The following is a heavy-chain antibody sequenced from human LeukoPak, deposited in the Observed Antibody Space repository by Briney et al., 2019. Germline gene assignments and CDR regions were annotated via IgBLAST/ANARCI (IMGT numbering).Heavy chain of an antibody. V-gene: IGHV1-2*02. Sequence: GASVKVSCKASGYTFTGYYMHWVRQAPGQGLEWMGWINPNSGGTNYAQKFQGRVTMTRDTSISTAYMELRSLRSDDTAVYYCARDHYDFWSGHLNDAFDIWGQGTMVTVSS. J-gene: IGHJ3*02. CDR1: GYTFTGYY. CDR2: INPNSGGT. D-gene: IGHD3-3*01. CDR3: ARDHYDFWSGHLNDAFDI.